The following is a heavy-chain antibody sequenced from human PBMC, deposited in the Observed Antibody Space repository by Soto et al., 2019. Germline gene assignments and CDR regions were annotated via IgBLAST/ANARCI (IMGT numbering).Heavy chain of an antibody. D-gene: IGHD6-13*01. CDR3: ARGQTAAGTGAGFDP. CDR2: IYYSGST. Sequence: QVQLQESGPGLVKPSQTLSLTCTVSGGSISSGDYYWSWIRQPPGKGLEWIGYIYYSGSTNYNPSLKSRVTISVDTSKNQFSLKLSSVTAADTAVYYCARGQTAAGTGAGFDPWGQGTLVTVSS. V-gene: IGHV4-30-4*01. J-gene: IGHJ5*02. CDR1: GGSISSGDYY.